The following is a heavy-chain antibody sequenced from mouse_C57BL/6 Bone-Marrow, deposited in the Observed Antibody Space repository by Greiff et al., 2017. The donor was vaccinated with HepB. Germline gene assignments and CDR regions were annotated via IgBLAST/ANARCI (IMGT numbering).Heavy chain of an antibody. CDR2: ISYDGSN. J-gene: IGHJ2*01. V-gene: IGHV3-6*01. Sequence: ESGPGLVKPSQSLSLTCSVTGYSITSGYYWNWIRQFPGNKLEWMGYISYDGSNNYNPSLKNRISITRDTSKNQFFLKLNSVTTEDTATYYCARDRANWVDYWGQGTTLTVSS. CDR1: GYSITSGYY. D-gene: IGHD4-1*01. CDR3: ARDRANWVDY.